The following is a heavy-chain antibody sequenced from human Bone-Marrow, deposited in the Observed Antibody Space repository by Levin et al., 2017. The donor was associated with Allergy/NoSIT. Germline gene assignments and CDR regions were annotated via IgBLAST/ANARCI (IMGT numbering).Heavy chain of an antibody. D-gene: IGHD3-10*01. CDR3: ARDGSGSYYPLDY. V-gene: IGHV3-21*01. CDR1: GFTFSSYS. J-gene: IGHJ4*02. Sequence: GGSLRLSCAASGFTFSSYSMNWVRQAPGKGLEWVSSISSSSSYIYYADSVKGRFTISRDNAKNSLYLQMNSLRAEDTAVYYCARDGSGSYYPLDYWGQGTLVTVSS. CDR2: ISSSSSYI.